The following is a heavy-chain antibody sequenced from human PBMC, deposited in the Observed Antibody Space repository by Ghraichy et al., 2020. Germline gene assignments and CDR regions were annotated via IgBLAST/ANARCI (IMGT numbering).Heavy chain of an antibody. Sequence: GGSLRLSCAASGFTFSSYSMNWVRQAPGKGLEWVSSISSSSSYIYYADSVKGRFTISRDNAKNSLYLQMNSLRAEDTAVYYCAGGPQGSGWYVDPRPDFDYWGQGTLVTVSS. V-gene: IGHV3-21*01. CDR3: AGGPQGSGWYVDPRPDFDY. CDR2: ISSSSSYI. J-gene: IGHJ4*02. D-gene: IGHD6-19*01. CDR1: GFTFSSYS.